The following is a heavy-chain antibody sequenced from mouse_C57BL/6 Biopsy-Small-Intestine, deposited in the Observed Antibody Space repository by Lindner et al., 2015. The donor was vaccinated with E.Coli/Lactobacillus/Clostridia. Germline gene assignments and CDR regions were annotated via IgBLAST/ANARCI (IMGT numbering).Heavy chain of an antibody. CDR3: ARQDGD. CDR1: GFTFSSYG. V-gene: IGHV5-6*01. D-gene: IGHD2-3*01. Sequence: LQESGGDLVKPGGSLKLSCAASGFTFSSYGMSWVRQTPDKRLEWVATISSGGSYTYYPDSVKGRFTISRDNAKNTLYLQMSSLKSEDTAMYYCARQDGDWGQGTTLTVSS. CDR2: ISSGGSYT. J-gene: IGHJ2*01.